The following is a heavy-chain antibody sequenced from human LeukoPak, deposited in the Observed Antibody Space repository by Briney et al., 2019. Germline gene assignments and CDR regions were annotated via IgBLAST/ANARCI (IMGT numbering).Heavy chain of an antibody. CDR1: GFTFSSYG. D-gene: IGHD1-14*01. CDR2: IRYDGSNK. V-gene: IGHV3-30*02. CDR3: AKTGSFTYYYYMDV. Sequence: PGGSLRLSCAASGFTFSSYGMHWVRLAPGKGLEWVAFIRYDGSNKYYADSVKGRFTISRDNSKNTLYLQMNSLRAEDTAVYYCAKTGSFTYYYYMDVWGKGTTVTVSS. J-gene: IGHJ6*03.